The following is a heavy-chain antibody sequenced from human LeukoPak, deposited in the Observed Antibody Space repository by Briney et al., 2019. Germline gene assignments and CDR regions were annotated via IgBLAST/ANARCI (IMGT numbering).Heavy chain of an antibody. CDR2: ISAYNGNT. V-gene: IGHV1-18*01. D-gene: IGHD3-10*01. Sequence: ASVKVSCKASVYTFTSYGISWVRQAPGQGLEWMGWISAYNGNTNYAQKLQGRVTMTTDTSTSTAYMELRSLRSDDTAVYYCARDLSVSGSGKGIDRGQGTLVTVSS. CDR3: ARDLSVSGSGKGID. J-gene: IGHJ4*02. CDR1: VYTFTSYG.